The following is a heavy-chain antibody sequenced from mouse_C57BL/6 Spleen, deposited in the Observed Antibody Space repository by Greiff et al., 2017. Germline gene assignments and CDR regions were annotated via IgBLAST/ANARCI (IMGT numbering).Heavy chain of an antibody. Sequence: VQLQQPGAELVMPGASVKLSCKASGYTFTSYWMHWVKQRPGQGLEWIGEIDPSDSYTNYNQKFKGKSTLTVDKSSSTAYMQISSLTSEDSAVYYCASSGISSFAYWGQGTLVTVSA. V-gene: IGHV1-69*01. CDR3: ASSGISSFAY. D-gene: IGHD1-1*01. CDR1: GYTFTSYW. J-gene: IGHJ3*01. CDR2: IDPSDSYT.